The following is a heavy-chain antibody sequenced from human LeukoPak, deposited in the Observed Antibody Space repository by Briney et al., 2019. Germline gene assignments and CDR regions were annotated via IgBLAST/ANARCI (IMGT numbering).Heavy chain of an antibody. V-gene: IGHV1-2*02. D-gene: IGHD2-15*01. J-gene: IGHJ4*02. CDR2: INPNSGGT. CDR3: ASLLRYCSGGSCYPTFAY. CDR1: GYTFTGYY. Sequence: SVKVSCKASGYTFTGYYMHWVRQAPGQGLEWMGWINPNSGGTNYAQKFQGRVTMTRNTTISTAYMELSSLRSEDTAVYYCASLLRYCSGGSCYPTFAYWGQGTLVTVSS.